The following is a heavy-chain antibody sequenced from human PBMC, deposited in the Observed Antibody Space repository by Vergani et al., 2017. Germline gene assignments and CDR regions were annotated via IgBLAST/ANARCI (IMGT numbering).Heavy chain of an antibody. CDR3: AIGFGYGSGSYRPWLY. CDR2: INHSGST. D-gene: IGHD3-10*01. J-gene: IGHJ4*02. V-gene: IGHV4-34*01. CDR1: GGSFSGYY. Sequence: QVQLQQWGAGLLKPSETLSLTCAVYGGSFSGYYWSWIRQPPGEGLEWIGEINHSGSTNYNPSLKSRVTISVDTSKNQFSLKLSSVTAADTAVYYCAIGFGYGSGSYRPWLYWGQGTLVTVSS.